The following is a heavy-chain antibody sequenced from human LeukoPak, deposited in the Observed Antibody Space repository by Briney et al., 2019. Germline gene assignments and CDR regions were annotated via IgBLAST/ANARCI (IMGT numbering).Heavy chain of an antibody. CDR1: GGTFSSYA. Sequence: SVKVSCKASGGTFSSYAISWVRQAPGQGLEWMGRIIPILGIANYAQKFQGRVTIATDKSTSTAYMELSSLRSEDTAVYYCATYCSGGSCYPQTFDYWGQGTLVTVSS. CDR3: ATYCSGGSCYPQTFDY. J-gene: IGHJ4*02. CDR2: IIPILGIA. D-gene: IGHD2-15*01. V-gene: IGHV1-69*04.